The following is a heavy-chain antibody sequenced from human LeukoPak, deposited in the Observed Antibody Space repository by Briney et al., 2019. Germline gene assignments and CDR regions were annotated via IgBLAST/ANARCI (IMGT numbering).Heavy chain of an antibody. V-gene: IGHV4-39*01. J-gene: IGHJ4*02. D-gene: IGHD6-19*01. CDR2: IYHSGST. CDR1: GGSISSSSYY. Sequence: SETLSLTCTVSGGSISSSSYYWGWIRQPPGKGLEWIGSIYHSGSTYYNPSLKSRVTISVDTSKNQFSLKLSSVTAADTAVYYCARHSSGWYGGDYWGQGTLVTVSS. CDR3: ARHSSGWYGGDY.